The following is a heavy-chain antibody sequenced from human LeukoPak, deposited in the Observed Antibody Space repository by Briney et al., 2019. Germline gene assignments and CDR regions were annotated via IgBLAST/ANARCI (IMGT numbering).Heavy chain of an antibody. CDR1: GFSFSNYG. Sequence: GRSLRLSCVTSGFSFSNYGMHWARQAPGKGLEWAAVISHDVSEKYYADPVKGRFTISRDNSKNTLYLQMNSLRVEDTAVYYCAKGVYGSRSTSLADVWGQGTLVTVSS. V-gene: IGHV3-30*18. J-gene: IGHJ4*02. CDR2: ISHDVSEK. D-gene: IGHD3-10*01. CDR3: AKGVYGSRSTSLADV.